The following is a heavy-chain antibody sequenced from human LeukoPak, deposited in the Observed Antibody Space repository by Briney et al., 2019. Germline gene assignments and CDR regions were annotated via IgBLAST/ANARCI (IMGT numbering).Heavy chain of an antibody. CDR1: GGSISSGSYY. V-gene: IGHV4-61*02. Sequence: SQTLSLTCTVSGGSISSGSYYWSWIRQPAGKGLEWIGRIYTSGSTNYNPSLKSRVTISVDTSKNQFSLKLSSVTAADTAVYYCARSLGSYYVLYYYYMDVWGKGTTVTISS. CDR3: ARSLGSYYVLYYYYMDV. CDR2: IYTSGST. D-gene: IGHD1-26*01. J-gene: IGHJ6*03.